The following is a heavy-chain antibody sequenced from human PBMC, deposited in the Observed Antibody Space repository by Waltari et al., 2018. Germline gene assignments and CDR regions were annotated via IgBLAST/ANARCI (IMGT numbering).Heavy chain of an antibody. CDR2: IYHSGST. CDR1: GYSISSGYY. CDR3: ARGRITIFGVVIMGSSGFDY. J-gene: IGHJ4*02. Sequence: QVQLQESGPGLVKPSETLSLTCAVSGYSISSGYYWGWIRQPPGKGLEWIGSIYHSGSTYNNPSLKGRVTISVDTSKNQFSLKLSSVTAADTAVYYCARGRITIFGVVIMGSSGFDYWGQGTLVTVSS. V-gene: IGHV4-38-2*01. D-gene: IGHD3-3*01.